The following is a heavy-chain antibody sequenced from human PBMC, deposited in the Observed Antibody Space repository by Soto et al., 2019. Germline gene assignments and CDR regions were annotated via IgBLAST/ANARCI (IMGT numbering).Heavy chain of an antibody. CDR1: GGSISSSNW. CDR2: IYHSGST. V-gene: IGHV4-4*02. Sequence: PSETLSLTCAVSGGSISSSNWWSWVRQPPGMGLEWIGEIYHSGSTNYNPSLKGRVTISVDKSKNQFSLQLSSVTAADTAVYYCARSIDPWGQGTLVTVSS. CDR3: ARSIDP. J-gene: IGHJ5*02.